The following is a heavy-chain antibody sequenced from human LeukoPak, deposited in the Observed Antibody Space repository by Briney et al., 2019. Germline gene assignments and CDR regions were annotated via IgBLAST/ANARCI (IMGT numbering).Heavy chain of an antibody. J-gene: IGHJ4*02. D-gene: IGHD5-12*01. Sequence: GGSLRLSCAASGFTFCSYAMSWLRPAPGKGLEGVSAISGSGGSTYYADSVKGRFTISRDNSKNTLYLQRNSLGAEDTAVYYCAKGYSGYDYYFDYWGQGTLVTVSS. CDR2: ISGSGGST. V-gene: IGHV3-23*01. CDR1: GFTFCSYA. CDR3: AKGYSGYDYYFDY.